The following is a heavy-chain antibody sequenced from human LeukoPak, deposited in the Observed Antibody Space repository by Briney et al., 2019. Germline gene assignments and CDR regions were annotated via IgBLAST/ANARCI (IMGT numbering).Heavy chain of an antibody. D-gene: IGHD1-1*01. CDR3: ARSSPNWNYYYYMDV. V-gene: IGHV7-4-1*02. J-gene: IGHJ6*03. CDR2: SNTNTGNP. CDR1: GYTFTSYA. Sequence: ASVKVSCKASGYTFTSYAMNWVRQAPGQGLEWMGWSNTNTGNPTYAQGFTGRFVFSLDTSVSTAYLQISSLKAEDTAVYYCARSSPNWNYYYYMDVWGKGTTVTVSS.